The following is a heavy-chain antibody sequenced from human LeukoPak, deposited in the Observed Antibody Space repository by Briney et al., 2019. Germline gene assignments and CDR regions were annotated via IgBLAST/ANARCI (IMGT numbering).Heavy chain of an antibody. D-gene: IGHD3-10*02. Sequence: GGSLRLSCAVSGFIFSSYTMNWVRQAPGKGLEWVSYISSSGSTIYYADSVKGRFTISRDNAKNSLYLQMNSLRAEDTAVYYCAELGITMIGGVWGKGTTVTISS. V-gene: IGHV3-48*04. CDR1: GFIFSSYT. CDR3: AELGITMIGGV. J-gene: IGHJ6*04. CDR2: ISSSGSTI.